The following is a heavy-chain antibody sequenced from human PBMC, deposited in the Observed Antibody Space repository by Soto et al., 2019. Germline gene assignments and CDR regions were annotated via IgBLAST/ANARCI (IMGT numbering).Heavy chain of an antibody. CDR3: ARGEKVVPAALYYYYGMDV. J-gene: IGHJ6*02. Sequence: GGSLRLSCAASGFTFSSYSMNWVRQAPGKGLEWVSYISSSSSTIYYADSVKGRFTISRDNAKNSLYLQMNSLRDEDTAVYYCARGEKVVPAALYYYYGMDVWGQGTTVTVSS. CDR1: GFTFSSYS. V-gene: IGHV3-48*02. D-gene: IGHD2-2*01. CDR2: ISSSSSTI.